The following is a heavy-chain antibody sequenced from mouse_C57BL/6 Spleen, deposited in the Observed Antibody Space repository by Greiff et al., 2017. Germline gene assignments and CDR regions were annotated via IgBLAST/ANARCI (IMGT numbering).Heavy chain of an antibody. CDR1: GYTFTSYW. Sequence: VQLQQPGAELVMPGASVKLSCKASGYTFTSYWMHWVKQRPGQGLEWIGEIDPSDSYTNYNQNFKGKSTLTVDKSSSTAYMHISSLTSDDSAVYDCARRDYDSFYFDYWGQGTTLTVSS. J-gene: IGHJ2*01. CDR2: IDPSDSYT. CDR3: ARRDYDSFYFDY. V-gene: IGHV1-69*01. D-gene: IGHD2-4*01.